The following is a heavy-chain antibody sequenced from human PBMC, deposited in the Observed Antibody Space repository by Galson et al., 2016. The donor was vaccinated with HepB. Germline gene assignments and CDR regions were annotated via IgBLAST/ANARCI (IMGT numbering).Heavy chain of an antibody. CDR2: ISVYNGNT. V-gene: IGHV1-18*01. J-gene: IGHJ5*02. CDR1: GFTFSSYG. D-gene: IGHD1-14*01. Sequence: SVKVSCKASGFTFSSYGLSWVRQAPGHGLEWMGWISVYNGNTNYAQKFQGRVTMTTDTSTSTAYMELSRLRSDDTAVYYCARGGTPPEFDPWGQGTLVTVSS. CDR3: ARGGTPPEFDP.